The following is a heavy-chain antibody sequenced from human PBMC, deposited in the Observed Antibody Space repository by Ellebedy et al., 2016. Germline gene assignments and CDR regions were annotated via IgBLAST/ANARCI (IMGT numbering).Heavy chain of an antibody. CDR1: GFTFSDYY. CDR3: ARALSISLWFGEHQH. CDR2: ISSSGSTI. V-gene: IGHV3-11*01. J-gene: IGHJ1*01. Sequence: GESLKISCAASGFTFSDYYMSWIRQAPGKGLEWVSYISSSGSTIYYADSVKGRFTISRDNAKNSLYLQMNSLRAEDTAVYYCARALSISLWFGEHQHWGQGTLVTVSS. D-gene: IGHD3-10*01.